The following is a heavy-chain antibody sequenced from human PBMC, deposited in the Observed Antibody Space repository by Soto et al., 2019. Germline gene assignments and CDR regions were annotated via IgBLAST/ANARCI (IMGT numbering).Heavy chain of an antibody. CDR3: AKVASYFYYYYMDV. Sequence: GGSLRVSCAAAGFNFSSYARNLVRPAPGKGLEWVSAISGSGGSTYYADSVKGRFTISRDNSKNTLYLQMNSLRAEDTAVYYCAKVASYFYYYYMDVWGKGTTVTVSS. V-gene: IGHV3-23*01. CDR2: ISGSGGST. D-gene: IGHD1-26*01. J-gene: IGHJ6*03. CDR1: GFNFSSYA.